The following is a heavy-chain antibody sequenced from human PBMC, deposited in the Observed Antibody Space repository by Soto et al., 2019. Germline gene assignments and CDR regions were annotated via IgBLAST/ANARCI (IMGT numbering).Heavy chain of an antibody. Sequence: SETLSLTCTVSGGSISSGGYYWSWIRQHPGKGLEWIGYIYYSGSTYYNPSLKSRVTISVDTSKNQFSLKLSSVTAADTAVYYCASGVEMATIGLGYWGQGTLVTVSS. J-gene: IGHJ4*02. D-gene: IGHD5-12*01. CDR2: IYYSGST. V-gene: IGHV4-31*03. CDR1: GGSISSGGYY. CDR3: ASGVEMATIGLGY.